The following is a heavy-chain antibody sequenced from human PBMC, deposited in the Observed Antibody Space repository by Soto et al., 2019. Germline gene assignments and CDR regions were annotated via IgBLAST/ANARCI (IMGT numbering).Heavy chain of an antibody. Sequence: XSVKISFKASGYTFTVYYVPRVRQAPGQGLEWMGWINPNSGGTNYAQKFQGRVTMTRDTSISTAYMELSRLRSDDTAVYYCARPSPNWYFDLWGRGNLVTVSS. CDR2: INPNSGGT. CDR3: ARPSPNWYFDL. J-gene: IGHJ2*01. CDR1: GYTFTVYY. V-gene: IGHV1-2*02.